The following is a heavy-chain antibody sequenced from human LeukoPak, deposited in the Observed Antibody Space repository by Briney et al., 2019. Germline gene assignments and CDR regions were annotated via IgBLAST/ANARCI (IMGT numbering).Heavy chain of an antibody. D-gene: IGHD3-10*01. Sequence: PGGSLGLSCAASGFTVSNDYMAWARQAPGRGLEWVSLIYGDGTTFYTDSVKGRLTISRDNFKNTLYLQMSSLRPEDTALYYCARDRAGAQSWVALDPWGQGTLVTVSS. CDR2: IYGDGTT. J-gene: IGHJ5*02. CDR1: GFTVSNDY. CDR3: ARDRAGAQSWVALDP. V-gene: IGHV3-66*02.